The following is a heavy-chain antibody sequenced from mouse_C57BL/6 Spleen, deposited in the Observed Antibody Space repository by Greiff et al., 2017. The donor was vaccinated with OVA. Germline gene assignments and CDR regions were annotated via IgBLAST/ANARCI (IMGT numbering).Heavy chain of an antibody. CDR3: ARSYYGSTLYYAMDY. V-gene: IGHV1-26*01. J-gene: IGHJ4*01. CDR1: GYTFTDYY. Sequence: EVQLQQSGPELVKPGASVKISCKASGYTFTDYYMNWVKQSHGKSLEWIGDINPNNGGTSYNQKFKGKATLTVDKSSSTAYMELRSLTSEDSAVYYCARSYYGSTLYYAMDYWGQGTSVTVSS. CDR2: INPNNGGT. D-gene: IGHD1-1*01.